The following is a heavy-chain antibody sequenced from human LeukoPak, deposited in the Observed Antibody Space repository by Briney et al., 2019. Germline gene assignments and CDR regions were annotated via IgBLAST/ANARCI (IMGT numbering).Heavy chain of an antibody. CDR1: GYTLTELS. Sequence: GASVKVSCKVSGYTLTELSMHWVRQAPGKGLEWMGGFDPEDGETIYAQKFQGRVTMTEDTSTDTAYMELSSLGSEDTAVYYCARAPRNLKWELYYFDYWGQGTLVTVSS. CDR2: FDPEDGET. D-gene: IGHD1-26*01. V-gene: IGHV1-24*01. J-gene: IGHJ4*02. CDR3: ARAPRNLKWELYYFDY.